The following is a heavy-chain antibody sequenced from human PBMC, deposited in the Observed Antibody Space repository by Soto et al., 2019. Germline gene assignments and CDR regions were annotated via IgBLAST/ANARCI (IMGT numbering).Heavy chain of an antibody. J-gene: IGHJ6*02. D-gene: IGHD6-13*01. CDR1: GFTFSSYA. CDR2: ISGSGGST. V-gene: IGHV3-23*01. CDR3: AKNEDSSSWYDPTPYYYYGMDV. Sequence: GGSLRLSCAASGFTFSSYAMSWVRQAPGKGLEWVSAISGSGGSTNYADSVKGRFTISRDNSKNTLYLQMNSLRAEDTAVYYCAKNEDSSSWYDPTPYYYYGMDVWGQGTTVTVSS.